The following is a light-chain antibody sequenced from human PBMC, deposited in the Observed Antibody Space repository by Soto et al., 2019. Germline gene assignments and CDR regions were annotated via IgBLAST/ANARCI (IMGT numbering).Light chain of an antibody. J-gene: IGKJ1*01. CDR1: QSFSSSY. Sequence: EIVLTQSPGTLSLSPGERATLSCSVRQSFSSSYLAWYQQKPGQPPSLLFYGASSSSSSIPDTLSGSPSGFDVYLVISKPEPADFVVFSYDQYGYSSVWTFGRGTKVEI. CDR3: DQYGYSSVWT. CDR2: GAS. V-gene: IGKV3-20*01.